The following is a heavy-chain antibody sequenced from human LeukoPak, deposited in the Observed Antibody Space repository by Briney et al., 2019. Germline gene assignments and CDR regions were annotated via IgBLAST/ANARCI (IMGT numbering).Heavy chain of an antibody. V-gene: IGHV3-21*01. CDR2: ISSSSSYI. D-gene: IGHD6-13*01. J-gene: IGHJ4*02. Sequence: GGSLRLSCAASGFTFSSYSMNWVRQAPGKGLEWVSSISSSSSYICYADSVKGRFTISRDNAKNSLYLQMNSLRAEDTAVYYCARDGLRIAAAGFDYWGQGTLVTVSS. CDR3: ARDGLRIAAAGFDY. CDR1: GFTFSSYS.